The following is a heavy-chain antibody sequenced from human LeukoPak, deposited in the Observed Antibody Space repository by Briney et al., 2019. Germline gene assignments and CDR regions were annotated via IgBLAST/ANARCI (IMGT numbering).Heavy chain of an antibody. CDR3: AREGPSISSGWPGLFDY. CDR2: IYSGGST. Sequence: TGGSLRLSCAASGFTVSSSYMSWVRQAPAKGLEWVSVIYSGGSTYYADSVKGRFSISRDNSKNTLYLQMTSLRAEDTAVYYCAREGPSISSGWPGLFDYWGQGTLVTVSS. V-gene: IGHV3-66*01. D-gene: IGHD6-19*01. J-gene: IGHJ4*02. CDR1: GFTVSSSY.